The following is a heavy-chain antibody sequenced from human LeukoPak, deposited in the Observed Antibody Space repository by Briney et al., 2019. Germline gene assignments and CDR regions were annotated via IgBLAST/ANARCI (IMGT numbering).Heavy chain of an antibody. CDR1: GFTSSSYA. V-gene: IGHV3-30-3*01. CDR2: ISYDGSNK. J-gene: IGHJ4*02. Sequence: GRSLRLSCAASGFTSSSYAMHWVRQAPGKGLEWVAVISYDGSNKYYADSVKGRFTISRDNSKNTLYLQMNSLRAEDTAVYYCARAGGWSKPFDYWGQGTLVTVSS. D-gene: IGHD6-19*01. CDR3: ARAGGWSKPFDY.